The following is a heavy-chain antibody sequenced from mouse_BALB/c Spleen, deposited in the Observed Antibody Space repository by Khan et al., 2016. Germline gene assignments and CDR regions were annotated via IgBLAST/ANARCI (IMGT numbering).Heavy chain of an antibody. J-gene: IGHJ1*01. D-gene: IGHD4-1*01. CDR1: GYSITSDYA. CDR2: ISYSGRT. CDR3: ARWGNWGGWYFDV. Sequence: EVQLQESGPGLVKPSQSLSLTCTVTGYSITSDYAWNWIRQFPGNKLEWMGYISYSGRTSYNPSLKSRISITRDTSKNQFFLLLNSLTPEDTSTYYCARWGNWGGWYFDVWGAGTTVTVSS. V-gene: IGHV3-2*02.